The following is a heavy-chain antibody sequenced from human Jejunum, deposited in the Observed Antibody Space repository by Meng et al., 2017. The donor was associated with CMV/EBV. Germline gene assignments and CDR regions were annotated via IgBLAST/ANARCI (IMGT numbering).Heavy chain of an antibody. Sequence: QVQLVQSGAEVKKPGASVKVSCEASGYTFTSYAMHWVRQAPGQRLEWMGWINAGNGYTKYSQKFQGRVTITRDTSASTVCMELSSLTSEDTAVYYCASPPHNYYDMTNYNLDFFDYWGQGTLVTVSS. J-gene: IGHJ4*02. D-gene: IGHD3-22*01. CDR1: GYTFTSYA. CDR3: ASPPHNYYDMTNYNLDFFDY. CDR2: INAGNGYT. V-gene: IGHV1-3*01.